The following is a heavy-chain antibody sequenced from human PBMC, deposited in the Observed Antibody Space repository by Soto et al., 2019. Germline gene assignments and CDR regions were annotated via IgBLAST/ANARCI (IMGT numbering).Heavy chain of an antibody. CDR1: GGTFSSYA. CDR2: IIPIFGTA. Sequence: QVQLVQSGAEVKKPGSSVKVSCKASGGTFSSYAISWVRQAPGQGLEWMGGIIPIFGTANYAQKFQGRVTITADEGTSTAYMELGSLRSEATAVYYCARAGAEMATISFWYFDLWGRGTLVTLSS. D-gene: IGHD5-12*01. V-gene: IGHV1-69*12. CDR3: ARAGAEMATISFWYFDL. J-gene: IGHJ2*01.